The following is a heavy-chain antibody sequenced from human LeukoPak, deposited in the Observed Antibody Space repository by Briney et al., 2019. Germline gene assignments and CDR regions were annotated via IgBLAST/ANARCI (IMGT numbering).Heavy chain of an antibody. V-gene: IGHV3-23*01. Sequence: GGSLRLSCAASGFTFSSYAMSWVRQAPGKGLEWVSANSGSGGSTYYADSVKGRFTISRDNSKNTLYLQMNSLRAEDTAVYYCAKPKGQFYYYYGMDVWGQGTTVTVSS. J-gene: IGHJ6*02. CDR1: GFTFSSYA. CDR3: AKPKGQFYYYYGMDV. CDR2: NSGSGGST.